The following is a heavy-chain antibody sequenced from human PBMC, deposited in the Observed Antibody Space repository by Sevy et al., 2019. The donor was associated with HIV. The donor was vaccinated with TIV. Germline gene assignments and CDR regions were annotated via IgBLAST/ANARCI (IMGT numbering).Heavy chain of an antibody. V-gene: IGHV3-7*01. CDR2: IKQDAGQK. Sequence: GSLRLSCAASGFTFSKYWMGWVRQAPGKGLEWVANIKQDAGQKYYVDSVKGRFTISRDNAKNSLYLQMNSLRAEDTAVYFCARDDGNYYFHYWGQGNLVTVSS. CDR3: ARDDGNYYFHY. D-gene: IGHD1-7*01. J-gene: IGHJ4*02. CDR1: GFTFSKYW.